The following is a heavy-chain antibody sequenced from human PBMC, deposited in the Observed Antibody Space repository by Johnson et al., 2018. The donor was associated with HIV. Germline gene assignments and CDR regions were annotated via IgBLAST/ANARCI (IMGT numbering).Heavy chain of an antibody. Sequence: QMLLVESGGDLVQPGGSLRLSCAASRFTFSTYGMHWVRQAPGKGLEWVAVISYDGSNKYYADSVKGRFTISRDNSKNTLYLQMNSLRAEDTAVYYCARERASDSSGYSKDHDDAFDIWGQGTMVTVSS. D-gene: IGHD3-22*01. V-gene: IGHV3-30*03. CDR1: RFTFSTYG. J-gene: IGHJ3*02. CDR2: ISYDGSNK. CDR3: ARERASDSSGYSKDHDDAFDI.